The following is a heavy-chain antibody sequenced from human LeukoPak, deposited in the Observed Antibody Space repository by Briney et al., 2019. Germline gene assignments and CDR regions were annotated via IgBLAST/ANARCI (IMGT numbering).Heavy chain of an antibody. D-gene: IGHD3-3*01. V-gene: IGHV4-39*01. CDR2: IYYSGST. CDR3: ARAVPMYYDFWSGYSHFDY. CDR1: GGSISSSSYY. Sequence: SETLSLTCTVSGGSISSSSYYWGWIRQPPGKGLEWIGSIYYSGSTYYNPSLKSRVTISVDTSKNQLSLKLSSVTAADTAVYYCARAVPMYYDFWSGYSHFDYWGQGTLVTVSS. J-gene: IGHJ4*02.